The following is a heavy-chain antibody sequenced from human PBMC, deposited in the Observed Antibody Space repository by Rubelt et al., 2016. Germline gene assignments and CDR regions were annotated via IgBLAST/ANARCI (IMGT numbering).Heavy chain of an antibody. CDR2: IYYSGST. CDR1: GGSFSGYY. Sequence: QVQLQQWGAGLLKPSETLSLTCAVYGGSFSGYYWTWIRQPPGKGLEWIGYIYYSGSTNYNPSLKSRVTISVDTSKNQFSRKLGAGTAADTAVYYGARPSYNQGWYFDLWGRGTLVTVSS. J-gene: IGHJ2*01. D-gene: IGHD1-14*01. V-gene: IGHV4-34*11. CDR3: ARPSYNQGWYFDL.